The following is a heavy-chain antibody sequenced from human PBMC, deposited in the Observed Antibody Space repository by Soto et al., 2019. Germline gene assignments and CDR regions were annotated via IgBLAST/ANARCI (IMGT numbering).Heavy chain of an antibody. CDR3: ARQRRRGDYGGDKEYGMDV. V-gene: IGHV1-69*12. CDR2: IIPIFGTA. CDR1: GGTFSSYA. Sequence: QVQLVQSGAEVKKPGSSVKVSCKASGGTFSSYAISWVRQAPGQGLEWMGGIIPIFGTANYAQKFQGRVTVTADEATSTAYWGLGSLRSEDTAVYYCARQRRRGDYGGDKEYGMDVWGQGTTVTVSS. D-gene: IGHD4-17*01. J-gene: IGHJ6*02.